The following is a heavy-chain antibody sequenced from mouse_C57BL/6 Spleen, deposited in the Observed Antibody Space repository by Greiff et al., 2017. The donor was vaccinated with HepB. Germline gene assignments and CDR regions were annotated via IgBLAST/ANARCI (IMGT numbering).Heavy chain of an antibody. D-gene: IGHD1-1*01. CDR1: GYSITSGYY. Sequence: DVKLQESGPGLVKPSQSLSLTCSVTGYSITSGYYWNWIRQFPGNKLEWMGYISYDGSNNYNPSLKNRISITRDTSKNQFFLKLNSVTTEDTATYYCARETVVAKGYYFDYWGQGTTLTVSS. V-gene: IGHV3-6*01. CDR3: ARETVVAKGYYFDY. CDR2: ISYDGSN. J-gene: IGHJ2*01.